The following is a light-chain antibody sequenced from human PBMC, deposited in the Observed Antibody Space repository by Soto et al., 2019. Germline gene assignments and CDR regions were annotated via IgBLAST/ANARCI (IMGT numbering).Light chain of an antibody. V-gene: IGKV3-20*01. CDR1: QSVSSSY. CDR2: GAS. J-gene: IGKJ1*01. CDR3: QQYGSSPQT. Sequence: EIVLTQSPGTLSLSPGERATLSCRARQSVSSSYLAWYQQKPGQAPRLLIYGASSRATGIPDRFSGSGSGTDFTLTISTLEPEDFAVYYCQQYGSSPQTFGQGTKVEIK.